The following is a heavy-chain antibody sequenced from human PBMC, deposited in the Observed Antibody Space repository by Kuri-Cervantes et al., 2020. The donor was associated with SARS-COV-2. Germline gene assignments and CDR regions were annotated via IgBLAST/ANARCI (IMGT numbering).Heavy chain of an antibody. J-gene: IGHJ4*02. D-gene: IGHD6-13*01. Sequence: GESLKISCAASGFTFSNFGMHWVRQAPGKGLEWVAVILYDGSNKYYADSVKGRFTISRDNSKSTLYLQMNSLRAEDTAVYYCARDRAAAGVYYSDYWGQGTLVTVSS. CDR3: ARDRAAAGVYYSDY. CDR2: ILYDGSNK. V-gene: IGHV3-30*03. CDR1: GFTFSNFG.